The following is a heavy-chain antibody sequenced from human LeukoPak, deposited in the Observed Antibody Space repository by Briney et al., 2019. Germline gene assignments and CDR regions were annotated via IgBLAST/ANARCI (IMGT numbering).Heavy chain of an antibody. D-gene: IGHD2-15*01. CDR2: IYNSGST. CDR3: ARGVSIPTTPKFDF. V-gene: IGHV4-30-4*01. J-gene: IGHJ4*02. Sequence: SQTLSLTCTVSGGSISSGDFYWSWIRQPPGKGLEWIGYIYNSGSTYYRPSLKSRLTISADTSKNQFSLKLSSVTAADTAVYYCARGVSIPTTPKFDFWGQGTLVTVSS. CDR1: GGSISSGDFY.